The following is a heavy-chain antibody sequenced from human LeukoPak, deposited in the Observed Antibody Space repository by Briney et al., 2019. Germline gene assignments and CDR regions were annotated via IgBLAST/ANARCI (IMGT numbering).Heavy chain of an antibody. CDR3: ARSLRASTLTYDAFDI. D-gene: IGHD1-14*01. CDR2: IIPILGIA. CDR1: GGTFSSYA. J-gene: IGHJ3*02. V-gene: IGHV1-69*04. Sequence: ASVKVSCKASGGTFSSYAISWVRQAPGQGLEWMGRIIPILGIANYAQKFQGRVTITADKSTSTAYMELSSLRSEDTAVYYCARSLRASTLTYDAFDIWGQETMVTVSS.